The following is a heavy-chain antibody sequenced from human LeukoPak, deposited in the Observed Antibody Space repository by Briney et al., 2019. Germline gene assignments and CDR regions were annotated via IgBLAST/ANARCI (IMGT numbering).Heavy chain of an antibody. CDR3: ARVRYSSSEYWFDP. CDR2: INHSGST. J-gene: IGHJ5*02. Sequence: SETLSLTCAVYGGSFSGYYWSWIRQPPGKGLEWIGEINHSGSTNHNPSLKSRVTISVDTSKNQFSLKLSSVTAADTAVYYCARVRYSSSEYWFDPWGQGTLVTVSS. D-gene: IGHD6-6*01. CDR1: GGSFSGYY. V-gene: IGHV4-34*01.